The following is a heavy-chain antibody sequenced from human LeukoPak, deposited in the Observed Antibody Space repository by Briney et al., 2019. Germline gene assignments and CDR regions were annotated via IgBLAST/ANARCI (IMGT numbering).Heavy chain of an antibody. D-gene: IGHD5-18*01. CDR1: GFTFSIYE. V-gene: IGHV3-48*03. CDR2: ISSSGSTI. Sequence: PGGSLRLSCAPSGFTFSIYEMNWVRQAPGKGLEWVSYISSSGSTIYYADSVKGRFTISRDNAKNSLYLQMNSLRAEDTAVYYCARDRRSYGYPDFDYWGQGTLVTVSS. CDR3: ARDRRSYGYPDFDY. J-gene: IGHJ4*02.